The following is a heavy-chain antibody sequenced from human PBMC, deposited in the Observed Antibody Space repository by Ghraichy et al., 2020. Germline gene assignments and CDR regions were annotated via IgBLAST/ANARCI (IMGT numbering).Heavy chain of an antibody. CDR1: GFTFSSYG. D-gene: IGHD5-18*01. CDR3: AKISTAMDNFDY. V-gene: IGHV3-30*02. Sequence: GGSLRLSCAASGFTFSSYGMHWVRQAPGKGLEWVAFIRYDGSNKYYADSVKGRFTISRDSSKNTLYLQMNSLRAEDTAVYYCAKISTAMDNFDYWGQGTLVTVSS. J-gene: IGHJ4*02. CDR2: IRYDGSNK.